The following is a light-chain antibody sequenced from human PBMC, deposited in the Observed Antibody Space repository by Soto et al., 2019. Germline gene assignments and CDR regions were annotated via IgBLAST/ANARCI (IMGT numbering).Light chain of an antibody. CDR1: QSISNW. Sequence: DIQMTQSPSTLSASVGDRVTITCRASQSISNWLAWYQQKPGKAPKLLICDASSLESGVPSRFSGSGSGTEFTLTISSLQPEDFATYYCQQSYSTPPTFGQGTKVDIK. V-gene: IGKV1-5*01. J-gene: IGKJ1*01. CDR3: QQSYSTPPT. CDR2: DAS.